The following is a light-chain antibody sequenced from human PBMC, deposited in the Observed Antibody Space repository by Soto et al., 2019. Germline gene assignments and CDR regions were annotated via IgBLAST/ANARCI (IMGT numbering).Light chain of an antibody. Sequence: EIVLTQSPGTLSLSPGERATLSCRASQSVGNNYLAWYQQKPGQAPRFLIYDASSRATGIPDRFSGSGSGTAFTLTISRLEPEDFAVYYCQQYGSTPLTFGGGTK. CDR3: QQYGSTPLT. CDR1: QSVGNNY. J-gene: IGKJ4*01. V-gene: IGKV3-20*01. CDR2: DAS.